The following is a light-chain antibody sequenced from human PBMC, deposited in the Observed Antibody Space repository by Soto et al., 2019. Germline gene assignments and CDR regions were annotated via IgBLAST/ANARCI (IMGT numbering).Light chain of an antibody. CDR1: SSNIGSNY. CDR3: AAWDDSREVV. V-gene: IGLV1-47*01. CDR2: RNN. J-gene: IGLJ2*01. Sequence: QSVLTQPPSASGTPGQRVTISCSGSSSNIGSNYVYWYQQLPGTAPKLLIYRNNQRPSGVPDRFSGSKSGTSASLAISGLRSEDEADYYCAAWDDSREVVFGGGTKLTVL.